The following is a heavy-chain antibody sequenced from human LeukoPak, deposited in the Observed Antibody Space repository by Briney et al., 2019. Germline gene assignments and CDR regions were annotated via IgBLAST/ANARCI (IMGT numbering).Heavy chain of an antibody. J-gene: IGHJ4*02. Sequence: PGGSLRLSCAASGFTFSSYGMHWVHQAPGKGLEWVAVIWYDGSNKYYADSVKGRFTISRDNSKNTLYLQMNSLRAEDTAVYYCARDEAADGGAVDYWGQGTLVTVSS. CDR3: ARDEAADGGAVDY. D-gene: IGHD6-13*01. V-gene: IGHV3-33*01. CDR1: GFTFSSYG. CDR2: IWYDGSNK.